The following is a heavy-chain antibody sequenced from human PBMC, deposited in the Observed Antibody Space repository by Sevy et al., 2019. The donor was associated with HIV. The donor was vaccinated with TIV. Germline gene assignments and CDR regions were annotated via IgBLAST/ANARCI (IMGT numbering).Heavy chain of an antibody. J-gene: IGHJ5*02. CDR2: IYYTGST. CDR1: GGSISAYY. Sequence: SETLSLTCTVFGGSISAYYWSWIRQSPGKGLEYIGYIYYTGSTYYNPTLKSRVTISIDTSKNQFFLRLTSVTAADTAMYYCARAPPVRSGDDSLNWFDPWGQGTLVTVSS. D-gene: IGHD5-12*01. CDR3: ARAPPVRSGDDSLNWFDP. V-gene: IGHV4-59*13.